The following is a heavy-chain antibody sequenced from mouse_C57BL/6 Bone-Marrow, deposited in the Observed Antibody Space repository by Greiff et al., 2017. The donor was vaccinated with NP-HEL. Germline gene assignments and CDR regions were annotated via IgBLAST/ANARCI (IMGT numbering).Heavy chain of an antibody. CDR2: ITHSGET. CDR1: GFPITSGYY. J-gene: IGHJ1*03. CDR3: AGDRSGSGYFDV. Sequence: VQVVESGPGLVKPSQSLFLTCSITGFPITSGYYWIWIRQSPGKPLEWMGYITHSGETFYNPSLPSPISITRETSKNQVFLQLNSVTTEDTAMYYCAGDRSGSGYFDVWGTGTTVTVSS. V-gene: IGHV12-3*01.